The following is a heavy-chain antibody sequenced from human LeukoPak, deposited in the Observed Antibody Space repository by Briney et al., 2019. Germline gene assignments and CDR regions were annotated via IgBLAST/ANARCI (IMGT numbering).Heavy chain of an antibody. CDR1: GFTFSSYS. Sequence: GGSLRLSCAASGFTFSSYSMNWVRQAPGKGLEWVSYISSSSSTIYYADSVKGRFTISRDNAKNSVFLQMNSLRAEDTAVYYCARDPILPGATGGADYWGQGTLVTVSS. V-gene: IGHV3-48*01. CDR2: ISSSSSTI. J-gene: IGHJ4*02. D-gene: IGHD1-26*01. CDR3: ARDPILPGATGGADY.